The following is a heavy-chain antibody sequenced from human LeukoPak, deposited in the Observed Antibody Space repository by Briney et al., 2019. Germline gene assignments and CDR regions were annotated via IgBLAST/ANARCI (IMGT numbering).Heavy chain of an antibody. Sequence: SETLSLTCAVYGGSFSGYYWSCIRQPPGKGLEWIGEINHSGSTNYNPSLKSRVTISVDTSKNQFSLKLSSVTAADTAVYYCARRPVVPAAMKGFDYWGQGTLVTVSS. J-gene: IGHJ4*02. V-gene: IGHV4-34*01. CDR3: ARRPVVPAAMKGFDY. CDR2: INHSGST. D-gene: IGHD2-2*01. CDR1: GGSFSGYY.